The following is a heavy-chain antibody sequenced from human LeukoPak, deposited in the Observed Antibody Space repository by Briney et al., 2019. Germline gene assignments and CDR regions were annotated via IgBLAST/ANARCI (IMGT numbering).Heavy chain of an antibody. CDR3: ARGWQARSGGD. V-gene: IGHV4-38-2*01. Sequence: SETLSLTCAVSGYSISSGYYWGWIRQPPGKGLEWIGSIYHSGITYYHPSLKSRVTISVDTSKNQFSLKWASVTAADTAVYYCARGWQARSGGDWGQGTLVIVSS. D-gene: IGHD3-16*01. CDR2: IYHSGIT. CDR1: GYSISSGYY. J-gene: IGHJ4*02.